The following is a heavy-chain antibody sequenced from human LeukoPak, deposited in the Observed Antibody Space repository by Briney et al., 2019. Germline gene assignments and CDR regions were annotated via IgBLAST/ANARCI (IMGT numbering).Heavy chain of an antibody. CDR1: GFPFNTYA. Sequence: GGSLRLCCSASGFPFNTYAIHWVRQAPGKGLEYVAGISRNGDNTDFADSAKGRFTSSRDNSKSTLFLQMNSLRAEDTAVYFCTRESALLGVAFDLWGQGTVVTVSS. J-gene: IGHJ3*01. CDR2: ISRNGDNT. V-gene: IGHV3-64D*06. CDR3: TRESALLGVAFDL. D-gene: IGHD2-15*01.